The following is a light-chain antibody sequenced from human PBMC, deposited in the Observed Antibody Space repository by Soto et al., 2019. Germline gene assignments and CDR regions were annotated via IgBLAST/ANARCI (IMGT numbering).Light chain of an antibody. Sequence: QSALTQPASVSGSPGQSITISCTGTSSDVGGYNYVSWYQQHPGKAPKLMIYDVSDRPLGVSSRFSGSKSGNTASLTISGLQVEDEADYYCSSYTSRSTLVFGGGTQLTVL. J-gene: IGLJ7*01. V-gene: IGLV2-14*01. CDR1: SSDVGGYNY. CDR3: SSYTSRSTLV. CDR2: DVS.